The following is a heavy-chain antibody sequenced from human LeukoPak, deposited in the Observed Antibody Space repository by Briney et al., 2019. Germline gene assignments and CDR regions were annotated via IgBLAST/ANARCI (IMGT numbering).Heavy chain of an antibody. CDR1: GGSISSYY. CDR2: IYYSGST. CDR3: ARPGRGAVVRLYYFDY. D-gene: IGHD2/OR15-2a*01. J-gene: IGHJ4*02. Sequence: KPSETLSLTCTVSGGSISSYYWSWIRQPPGKGLEWIGYIYYSGSTNYNPSLKSRVTISVDTSKNQFSLKLSSVTAADTAVYYCARPGRGAVVRLYYFDYWGQGTLVTVSS. V-gene: IGHV4-59*12.